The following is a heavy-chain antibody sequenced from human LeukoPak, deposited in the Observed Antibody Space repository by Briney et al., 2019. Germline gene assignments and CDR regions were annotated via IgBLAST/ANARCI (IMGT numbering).Heavy chain of an antibody. CDR3: AKDRYYYDSSIGLYYFDY. V-gene: IGHV3-30*02. Sequence: GGSLRLSCAASGFTFSSYGMHWVRQAPGKGLEWVAFIRYDGNNKYYADSVKGRFTISRDNSKNTLYVQMNSLRAEDTAVYYCAKDRYYYDSSIGLYYFDYWGQGTLVTVSS. D-gene: IGHD3-22*01. CDR2: IRYDGNNK. J-gene: IGHJ4*02. CDR1: GFTFSSYG.